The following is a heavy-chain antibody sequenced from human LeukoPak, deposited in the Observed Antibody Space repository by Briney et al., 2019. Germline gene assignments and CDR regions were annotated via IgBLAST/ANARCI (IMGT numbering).Heavy chain of an antibody. D-gene: IGHD1-26*01. CDR1: GYTFTNNA. CDR3: ARVGSIHAFDI. J-gene: IGHJ3*02. Sequence: ASVKVSCKTSGYTFTNNAMNWVRQAPGQGLEWMGWMNPNSGNTGYAQKFQGRVTITRNTSISTAYMELSSLRSEDTAVYYCARVGSIHAFDIWGQGTMVTVSS. CDR2: MNPNSGNT. V-gene: IGHV1-8*03.